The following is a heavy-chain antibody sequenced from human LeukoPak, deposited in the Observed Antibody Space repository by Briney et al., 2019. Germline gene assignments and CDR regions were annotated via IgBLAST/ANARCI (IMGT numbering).Heavy chain of an antibody. CDR2: INPNSGGT. CDR1: GCAFTAYH. CDR3: ARANSENAFDI. J-gene: IGHJ3*02. Sequence: ASVQVSCQASGCAFTAYHIHWVRQAPGQGLEWMGRINPNSGGTNSAQKFQGRVTMTRDTSISTVDMELSRLTSDDTAVYYCARANSENAFDIWGQGTMVTVSS. D-gene: IGHD1-26*01. V-gene: IGHV1-2*06.